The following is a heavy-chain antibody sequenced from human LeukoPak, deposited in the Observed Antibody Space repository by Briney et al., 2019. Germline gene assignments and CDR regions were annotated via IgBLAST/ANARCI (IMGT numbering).Heavy chain of an antibody. V-gene: IGHV1-18*01. CDR1: GYTFTSYG. D-gene: IGHD2-8*01. CDR2: ISAYNGNT. CDR3: ARDPAGVSGVLMVYATYYYYGMDV. Sequence: GASVKVSFKASGYTFTSYGISWVRQAPGQGLEWMGWISAYNGNTNYEQKLQGRVTMTTDTSTSTAYMELRSLRSDDTAVYYCARDPAGVSGVLMVYATYYYYGMDVWGQGTTVTVSS. J-gene: IGHJ6*02.